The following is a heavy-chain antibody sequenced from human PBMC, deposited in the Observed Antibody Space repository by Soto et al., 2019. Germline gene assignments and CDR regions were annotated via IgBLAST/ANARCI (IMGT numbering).Heavy chain of an antibody. V-gene: IGHV4-31*11. CDR2: TYYSGSS. J-gene: IGHJ4*02. D-gene: IGHD5-12*01. CDR1: GDSISKSGYY. CDR3: ARSRGVAKNLRPYSMHS. Sequence: QVQLQESGPGLVTPSQTLSLTCAGSGDSISKSGYYWSWILQNQGKPLEWIGYTYYSGSSFYNPSLNSRASISVDASNHQLPLKLLYETVAYTSAYYCARSRGVAKNLRPYSMHSWGQGTLVAVSS.